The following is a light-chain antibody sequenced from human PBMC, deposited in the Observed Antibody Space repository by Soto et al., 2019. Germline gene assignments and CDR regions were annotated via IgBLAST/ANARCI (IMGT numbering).Light chain of an antibody. V-gene: IGLV4-69*01. Sequence: QLVLTQSPSASASLGASVKLTCTLSSGHSHYAIAWHQQQPEKGPRYLMKLNRDGSHSKGDGIPNRFSGSSSGAERYLTXXXXXXXXXXXXYCQTWGTGIVIFGGGTKLTVL. CDR1: SGHSHYA. J-gene: IGLJ2*01. CDR2: LNRDGSH. CDR3: QTWGTGIVI.